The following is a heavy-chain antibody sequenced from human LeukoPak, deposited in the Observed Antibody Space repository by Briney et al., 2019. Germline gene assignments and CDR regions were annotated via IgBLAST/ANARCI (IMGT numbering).Heavy chain of an antibody. Sequence: PGGSLRLSCAASGFTFSSYAMHWVRQAPGKGLEYVSAISSNGGSTYYANSVKGRFTISRDNSKNTLYLQMGSLRAEDMAVYYCARDSKPAHDYGDYYYYYYMDVWGKGTTVTISS. CDR1: GFTFSSYA. D-gene: IGHD4-17*01. CDR3: ARDSKPAHDYGDYYYYYYMDV. CDR2: ISSNGGST. V-gene: IGHV3-64*01. J-gene: IGHJ6*03.